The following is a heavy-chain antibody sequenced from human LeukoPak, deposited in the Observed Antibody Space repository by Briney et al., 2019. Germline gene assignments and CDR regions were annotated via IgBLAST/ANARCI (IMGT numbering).Heavy chain of an antibody. D-gene: IGHD6-13*01. CDR2: IYHSGST. CDR3: ASHYSSSWYRYDY. V-gene: IGHV4-59*08. Sequence: SETLSLTCTVSGGSISSYYWSWIRQPPGKGPEWIGSIYHSGSTYYNPSLKSRVTISVDTSKNQFSLKLSSVTAADTAVYYCASHYSSSWYRYDYWGQGTLVTVSS. CDR1: GGSISSYY. J-gene: IGHJ4*02.